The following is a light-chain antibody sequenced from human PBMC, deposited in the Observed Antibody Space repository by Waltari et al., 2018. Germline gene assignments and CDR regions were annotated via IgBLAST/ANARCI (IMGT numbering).Light chain of an antibody. Sequence: QSALTQPASVSGSAGQSITISCTGTSSDVGTYNLVSWYQQHPGKAPKLKIYEASKRPSGVSHRVSGCKTGNTASLTISGLQAEDEADYFCCSYAGGHTLVFGGGTKLTVL. CDR2: EAS. J-gene: IGLJ3*02. CDR1: SSDVGTYNL. CDR3: CSYAGGHTLV. V-gene: IGLV2-23*02.